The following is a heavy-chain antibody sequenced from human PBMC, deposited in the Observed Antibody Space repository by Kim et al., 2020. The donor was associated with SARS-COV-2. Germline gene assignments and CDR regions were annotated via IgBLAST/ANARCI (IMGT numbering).Heavy chain of an antibody. CDR2: DGSNK. Sequence: DGSNKSYADSVKGRFTISRDNSKNTLYLQMNSLRAEDTAVYYCVRENPDYWGQGTLVTVSS. D-gene: IGHD3-10*01. J-gene: IGHJ4*02. V-gene: IGHV3-33*01. CDR3: VRENPDY.